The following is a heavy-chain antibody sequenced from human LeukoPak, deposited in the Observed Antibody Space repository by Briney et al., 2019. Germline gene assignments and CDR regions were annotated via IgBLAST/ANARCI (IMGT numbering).Heavy chain of an antibody. CDR1: GFTFSSYS. CDR2: ISGSGDST. CDR3: AKDRMVYGV. Sequence: GGSLRLSCAASGFTFSSYSMNRVRQAPGKGLEWVSAISGSGDSTYYADSVKGRFTISRDNSKNTLYLQMNSLRAEDTAVYYCAKDRMVYGVWGQGTLVTVSS. J-gene: IGHJ4*02. D-gene: IGHD2-8*01. V-gene: IGHV3-23*01.